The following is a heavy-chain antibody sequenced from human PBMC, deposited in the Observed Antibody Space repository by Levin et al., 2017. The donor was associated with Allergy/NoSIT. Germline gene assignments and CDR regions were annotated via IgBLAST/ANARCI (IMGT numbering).Heavy chain of an antibody. CDR3: ARGVVPAADDAFDI. D-gene: IGHD2-2*01. CDR1: GGTFSSYA. CDR2: IIPIFGTA. V-gene: IGHV1-69*13. Sequence: SVKVSCKASGGTFSSYAISWVRQAPGQGLEWMGGIIPIFGTANYAQKFQGRVTITADESTSTAYMELSSLRSEDTAVYYCARGVVPAADDAFDIWGQGTMVTVSS. J-gene: IGHJ3*02.